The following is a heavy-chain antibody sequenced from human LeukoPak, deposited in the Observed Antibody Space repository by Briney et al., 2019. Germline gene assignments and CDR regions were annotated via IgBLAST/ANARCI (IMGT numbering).Heavy chain of an antibody. V-gene: IGHV1-8*01. J-gene: IGHJ4*02. CDR1: GCTFTNYD. D-gene: IGHD3-22*01. Sequence: ASVRVSCKTSGCTFTNYDINWVRQAPGPGLEWLGWVNPNSGNTGCAQQFQGRLTMTTDSSTSTAYMELSSLTSNDSAVYFCARRSDHYDSSAYRHWGQGTLVTVSS. CDR3: ARRSDHYDSSAYRH. CDR2: VNPNSGNT.